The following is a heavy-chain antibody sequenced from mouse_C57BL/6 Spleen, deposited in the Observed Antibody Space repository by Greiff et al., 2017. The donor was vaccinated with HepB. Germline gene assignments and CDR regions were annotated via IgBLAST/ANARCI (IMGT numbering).Heavy chain of an antibody. CDR1: GFTFSDYG. Sequence: DVQLVESGGGLVKPGGSLKLSCAASGFTFSDYGMHWVRQAPEKGLEWVAYISSGSSTIYYADTVKGRFTISRDNAKNTLVLQMTSLRSEDTAMYYCARGYYGSPMDYWGQGASVTVSS. V-gene: IGHV5-17*01. D-gene: IGHD1-1*01. CDR2: ISSGSSTI. CDR3: ARGYYGSPMDY. J-gene: IGHJ4*01.